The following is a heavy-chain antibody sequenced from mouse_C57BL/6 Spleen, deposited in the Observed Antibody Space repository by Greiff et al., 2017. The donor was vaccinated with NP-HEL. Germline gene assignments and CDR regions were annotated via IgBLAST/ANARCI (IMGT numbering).Heavy chain of an antibody. CDR3: ARRSVVATDYAMDY. V-gene: IGHV1-72*01. Sequence: QVQLQQSGAELVKPGASVKLSCKASGYTFTSYWMHWVKQRPGRGLEWIGRIDPNSGGTKYNEKFKSKATLTVDKPSSTAYMQLSSLTSEDSAVYYCARRSVVATDYAMDYWGQGTSVTVSS. CDR2: IDPNSGGT. D-gene: IGHD1-1*01. J-gene: IGHJ4*01. CDR1: GYTFTSYW.